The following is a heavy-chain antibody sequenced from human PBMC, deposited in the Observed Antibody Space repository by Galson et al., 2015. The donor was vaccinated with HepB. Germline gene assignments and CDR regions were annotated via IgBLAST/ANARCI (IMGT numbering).Heavy chain of an antibody. CDR2: IYYTGSK. D-gene: IGHD6-19*01. Sequence: SETLSLTCTVSGASISTGNCYWGWIRQTPGKGLEWIASIYYTGSKQYYADSVKGRFTISRDNSKNTLYLQMNSLRVEDTAVYYCTKTGSGWFSDYWGQGILVTVSS. J-gene: IGHJ4*02. V-gene: IGHV4-39*01. CDR1: GASISTGNCY. CDR3: TKTGSGWFSDY.